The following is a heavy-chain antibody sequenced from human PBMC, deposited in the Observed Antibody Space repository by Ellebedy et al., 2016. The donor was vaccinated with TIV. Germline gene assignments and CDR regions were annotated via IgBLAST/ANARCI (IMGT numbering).Heavy chain of an antibody. CDR3: ARVGNYYGGNPSYYFDY. D-gene: IGHD4-23*01. CDR2: ILPVFGSA. Sequence: AASVKVSCKASGDTFSSYAVSWVRQAPGQGLEWMGKILPVFGSADYAQKFQGRVTITADASTSTAYMEVTSLRSEDTAVYYCARVGNYYGGNPSYYFDYWGQGTLVTVSS. CDR1: GDTFSSYA. V-gene: IGHV1-69*13. J-gene: IGHJ4*02.